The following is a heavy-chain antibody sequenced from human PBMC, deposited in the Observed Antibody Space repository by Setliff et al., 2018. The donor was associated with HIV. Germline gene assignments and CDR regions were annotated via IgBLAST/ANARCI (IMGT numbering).Heavy chain of an antibody. J-gene: IGHJ4*02. Sequence: PGGSLRLSCEASGFSFSTNAMGWVRQAPGKGLEWVSGIDNTDKTLYADSVKGRLTISRDISKNTLYLQMNGLRAEDTAVYYCAKSGSYLKDYLDYWGQGTLVTVSS. CDR3: AKSGSYLKDYLDY. D-gene: IGHD1-26*01. CDR1: GFSFSTNA. V-gene: IGHV3-23*01. CDR2: IDNTDKT.